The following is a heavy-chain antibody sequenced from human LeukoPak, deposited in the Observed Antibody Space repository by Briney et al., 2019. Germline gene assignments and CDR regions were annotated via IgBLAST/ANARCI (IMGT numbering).Heavy chain of an antibody. Sequence: PGGSLRLSCAASGFTFSSYAMSWVRQAPGKGLEWVSAISGSGGSTYYADSVKGRFTISRDNSKNTLYLQMNSLRAEDTAVYYCAKDPASGIMIFGDSFDPWGQGTLVTVSS. J-gene: IGHJ5*02. CDR1: GFTFSSYA. V-gene: IGHV3-23*01. CDR3: AKDPASGIMIFGDSFDP. CDR2: ISGSGGST. D-gene: IGHD3/OR15-3a*01.